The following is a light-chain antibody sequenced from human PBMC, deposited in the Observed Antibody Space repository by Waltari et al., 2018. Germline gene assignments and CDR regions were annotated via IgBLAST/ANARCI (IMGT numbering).Light chain of an antibody. CDR1: SSDVGGYNR. V-gene: IGLV2-18*01. CDR2: EVS. J-gene: IGLJ2*01. Sequence: QSALTQPPSVSGSPGQSITISCTGPSSDVGGYNRISWYKQPPGTAPKLMIYEVSNRPSGVPDRFSGSKSGNTASLTISGLQAEDEADYYCSLYRSSNTCVFGGGTKLTVL. CDR3: SLYRSSNTCV.